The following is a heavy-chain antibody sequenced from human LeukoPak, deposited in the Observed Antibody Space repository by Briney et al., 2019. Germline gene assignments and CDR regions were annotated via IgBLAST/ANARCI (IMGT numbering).Heavy chain of an antibody. CDR2: IYYSGST. Sequence: PSETLSLTCTVSRGSISSYYWSWIRQPPGKGLEWIGYIYYSGSTNYNPSLKSRVTISVDTSKNQFSLKLSSVTAADTAVYYCARVRSGYYYYMDVWGKGTTVTISS. CDR1: RGSISSYY. CDR3: ARVRSGYYYYMDV. V-gene: IGHV4-59*01. D-gene: IGHD3-10*01. J-gene: IGHJ6*03.